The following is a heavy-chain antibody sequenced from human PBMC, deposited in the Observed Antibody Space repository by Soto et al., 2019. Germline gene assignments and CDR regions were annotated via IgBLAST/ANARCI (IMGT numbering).Heavy chain of an antibody. CDR2: INHSGRA. CDR1: GGSFIDYS. V-gene: IGHV4-34*01. J-gene: IGHJ4*02. CDR3: ARVSDY. Sequence: QVLLQQWGAGRLKPSETLSLTCAVYGGSFIDYSWGWIRQSPGTGLEWIGEINHSGRANYNPSLKSRATISVDTSKNQFSLKLYSVTAADAAVYYCARVSDYWSQGTLVTVSS.